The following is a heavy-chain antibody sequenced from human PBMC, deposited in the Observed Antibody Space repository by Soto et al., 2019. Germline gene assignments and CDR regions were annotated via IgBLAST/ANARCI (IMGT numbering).Heavy chain of an antibody. Sequence: QVQLVQSGAEVKKPGASVKVSCKASGYTFTSYDINWVRHATGQGLEWMGWMNPNSCNTGYAQKFQGRVTMTRSTTRSTAYMELSSLRSEDTAVYYCARGGYNWNDADYWGQGTLVTVSS. CDR3: ARGGYNWNDADY. CDR2: MNPNSCNT. D-gene: IGHD1-1*01. V-gene: IGHV1-8*01. J-gene: IGHJ4*02. CDR1: GYTFTSYD.